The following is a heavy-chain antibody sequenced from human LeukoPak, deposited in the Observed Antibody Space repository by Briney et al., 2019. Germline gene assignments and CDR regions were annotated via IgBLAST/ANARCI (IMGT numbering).Heavy chain of an antibody. Sequence: PSETLSLTCTVSGGSISSGDYYWSWIRQPPGKGLEWIGHIYYSGSTYYNPSLKSRVTISVDTSKNQFSLKLSSVTAADTAVYYCARGPVGATYYFDYWGQGTLVTVSS. V-gene: IGHV4-30-4*08. CDR3: ARGPVGATYYFDY. J-gene: IGHJ4*02. CDR1: GGSISSGDYY. D-gene: IGHD1-26*01. CDR2: IYYSGST.